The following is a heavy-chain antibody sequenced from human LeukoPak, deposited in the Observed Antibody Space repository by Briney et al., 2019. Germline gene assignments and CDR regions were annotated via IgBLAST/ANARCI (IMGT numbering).Heavy chain of an antibody. CDR2: IIPIFGTA. CDR1: GGTFSSYA. V-gene: IGHV1-69*05. CDR3: ARGLQQLFGNWFDP. J-gene: IGHJ5*02. D-gene: IGHD6-13*01. Sequence: ASVKVSCKASGGTFSSYAISWVRQAPGQGLEWMGRIIPIFGTANYAQKFQGRATITTDGSTSTAYMELSSLRSEDTAVYYCARGLQQLFGNWFDPWGQGTLVTVSS.